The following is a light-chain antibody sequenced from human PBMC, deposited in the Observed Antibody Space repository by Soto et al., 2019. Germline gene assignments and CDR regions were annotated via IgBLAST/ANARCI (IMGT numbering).Light chain of an antibody. Sequence: DIQMTQSPSSLSPSVGDSLTITCRASRSISDCLAWYQQKPGKAPELLIFDASNLKSGVSSRFSGSGSGTEFTLTISRLQPDDVATYYCLQYSSHSWTFGQGTKVDIK. V-gene: IGKV1-5*01. CDR3: LQYSSHSWT. CDR1: RSISDC. J-gene: IGKJ1*01. CDR2: DAS.